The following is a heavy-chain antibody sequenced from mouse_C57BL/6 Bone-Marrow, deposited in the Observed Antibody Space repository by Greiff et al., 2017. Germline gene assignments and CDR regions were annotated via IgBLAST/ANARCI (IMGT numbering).Heavy chain of an antibody. CDR1: GFTFSSYA. D-gene: IGHD2-4*01. V-gene: IGHV5-9-1*02. CDR2: ISSGGDYI. J-gene: IGHJ2*01. CDR3: TRGLYYDYDENY. Sequence: EVKLQESGEGLVKPGGSLKLSCAASGFTFSSYAMSWVRQTPEKRLEWVAYISSGGDYIYYADTVKGRFTISRDNARNTLYLQMSSLKSEDTAMYYCTRGLYYDYDENYWGQGTTLTVSS.